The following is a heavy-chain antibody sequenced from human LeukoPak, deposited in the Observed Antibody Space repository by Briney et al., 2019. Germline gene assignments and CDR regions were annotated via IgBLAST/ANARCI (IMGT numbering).Heavy chain of an antibody. V-gene: IGHV3-23*01. J-gene: IGHJ4*02. CDR2: ISGSGGST. Sequence: GGSLRLSCAASGFTFSSYAMSWVRQAPGKGLEWVSAISGSGGSTYYADSVKGRFTISRDNSKNTLYLQMNSLRAEDTAVYYCASRGVGATGLGFDYWGQGTLVTVSS. CDR1: GFTFSSYA. D-gene: IGHD1-26*01. CDR3: ASRGVGATGLGFDY.